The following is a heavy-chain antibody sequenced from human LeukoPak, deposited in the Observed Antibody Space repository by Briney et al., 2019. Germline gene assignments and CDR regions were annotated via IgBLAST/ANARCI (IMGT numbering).Heavy chain of an antibody. Sequence: SETLSLTCTVSGGSISSYYWSWIRQPPGKGLEWIGYIYYSGSTNYNPSLKSRVTISVDTSKNQFSLKLSSVTAADTAVYYCARDSGGWYGDYYYYYMDLWGRGTTVTISS. CDR3: ARDSGGWYGDYYYYYMDL. CDR1: GGSISSYY. D-gene: IGHD6-19*01. CDR2: IYYSGST. V-gene: IGHV4-59*12. J-gene: IGHJ6*03.